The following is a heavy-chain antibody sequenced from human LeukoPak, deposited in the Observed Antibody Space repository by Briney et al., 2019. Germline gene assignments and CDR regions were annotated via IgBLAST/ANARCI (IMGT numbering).Heavy chain of an antibody. CDR2: MKYDGSEK. CDR3: ARDIAAAGLFFDY. D-gene: IGHD6-13*01. Sequence: PGGSLRLSCAASGFTFSSYWMSWVRQAPGKGLEWVANMKYDGSEKDYVDSVRSRFTISRDNAKNLLYLQMNSLRAEDTAVYYCARDIAAAGLFFDYWGQGTLVTVSS. CDR1: GFTFSSYW. J-gene: IGHJ4*02. V-gene: IGHV3-7*01.